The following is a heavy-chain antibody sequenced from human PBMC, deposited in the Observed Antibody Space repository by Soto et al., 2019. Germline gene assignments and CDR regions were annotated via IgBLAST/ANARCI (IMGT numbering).Heavy chain of an antibody. V-gene: IGHV1-46*03. J-gene: IGHJ5*02. D-gene: IGHD2-2*01. Sequence: ASVKVSCTASGYTFTSYYMHWVRQAPGQGLEWMGIINPSGGSTSYAQKFQGRVTMTRDTSTSTVYMELSSLRSEDTAVYYCAREEERVSLGYCSSTSCRKNWFDPWGQGTLVTVSS. CDR2: INPSGGST. CDR1: GYTFTSYY. CDR3: AREEERVSLGYCSSTSCRKNWFDP.